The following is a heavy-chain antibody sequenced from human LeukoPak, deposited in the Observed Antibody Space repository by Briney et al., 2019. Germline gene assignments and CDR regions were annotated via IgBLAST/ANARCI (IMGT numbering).Heavy chain of an antibody. CDR2: TYYSGST. J-gene: IGHJ5*02. CDR1: GGSISSGGYS. CDR3: ARDSYYYDSSDYYLFWFDP. V-gene: IGHV4-30-4*07. Sequence: SETLFLTCAVSGGSISSGGYSWSWIRQPPGRGLEWIGYTYYSGSTYYNPSLKSRVTISVDTSKNQFSLKLSSVTAADTAVYYCARDSYYYDSSDYYLFWFDPWGQGTLVTVSS. D-gene: IGHD3-22*01.